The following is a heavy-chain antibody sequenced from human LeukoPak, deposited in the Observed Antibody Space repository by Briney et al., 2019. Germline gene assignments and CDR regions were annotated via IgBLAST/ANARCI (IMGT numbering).Heavy chain of an antibody. CDR2: ISGSSSYI. Sequence: GRSLRLSCAASGFTFSSYGMHWVRQAPGQGLEWVSSISGSSSYIYYADSVKGRFTISRDNAKNSLYLQMNSLRAEDTAVYYCARVLIVVNAFDIWGQGTMVTVSS. V-gene: IGHV3-21*01. CDR1: GFTFSSYG. CDR3: ARVLIVVNAFDI. D-gene: IGHD3-22*01. J-gene: IGHJ3*02.